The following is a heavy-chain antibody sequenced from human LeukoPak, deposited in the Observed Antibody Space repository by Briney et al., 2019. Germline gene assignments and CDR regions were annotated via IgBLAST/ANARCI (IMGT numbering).Heavy chain of an antibody. CDR1: GFTFSNYW. CDR3: ARDQTPFY. J-gene: IGHJ4*02. Sequence: GGSLRLSCAASGFTFSNYWMHWVRQAPGKGLVWVSRIKSDGSTTNYADSVKGRFTISRDNAKSSMWLQMNSLRDEDTAVYYCARDQTPFYWGQGSLVTVSS. D-gene: IGHD2-15*01. CDR2: IKSDGSTT. V-gene: IGHV3-74*01.